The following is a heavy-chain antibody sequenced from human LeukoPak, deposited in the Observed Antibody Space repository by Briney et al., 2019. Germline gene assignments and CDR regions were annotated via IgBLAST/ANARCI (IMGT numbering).Heavy chain of an antibody. CDR2: ISAYNGNT. CDR3: ARDVPGARLTTVTTFDY. J-gene: IGHJ4*02. CDR1: GYTFTSDG. D-gene: IGHD4-17*01. Sequence: ASVKVSCEASGYTFTSDGICWVRQAPGQGGEWLGWISAYNGNTNYAQKLQSRVTMTTDTSTSTAYMELRSLRSDDTAVYYCARDVPGARLTTVTTFDYWGQGTLVTVSS. V-gene: IGHV1-18*04.